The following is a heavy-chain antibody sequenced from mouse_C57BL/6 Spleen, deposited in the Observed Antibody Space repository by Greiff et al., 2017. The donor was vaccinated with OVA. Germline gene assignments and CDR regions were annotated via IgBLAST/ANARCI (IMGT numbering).Heavy chain of an antibody. Sequence: QVQLQQSGAELVKPGASVKISCKASGYAFSSYWMNWVKQRPGKGLEWIGQIYPGDGATNYNGKVKGKATLTADKSSSTAYMQLSSLTSEDSAVYFCARGPYYSNYPYWYFDVWGTGTTVTVSS. CDR3: ARGPYYSNYPYWYFDV. V-gene: IGHV1-80*01. CDR1: GYAFSSYW. J-gene: IGHJ1*03. CDR2: IYPGDGAT. D-gene: IGHD2-5*01.